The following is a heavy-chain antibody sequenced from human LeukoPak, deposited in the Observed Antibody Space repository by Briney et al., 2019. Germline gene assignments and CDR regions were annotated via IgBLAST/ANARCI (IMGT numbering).Heavy chain of an antibody. CDR2: IIPIFGTA. Sequence: GASVKVSCKASGGTFSSYAISWVRQAPGQGLEWMGGIIPIFGTANYAQKFQGRVTITTDESTSTAYMELSSLRSEDTAVYYCARVSNTRGSTDNYFDSWGQGTLVTVSS. D-gene: IGHD3-9*01. J-gene: IGHJ4*02. CDR1: GGTFSSYA. CDR3: ARVSNTRGSTDNYFDS. V-gene: IGHV1-69*05.